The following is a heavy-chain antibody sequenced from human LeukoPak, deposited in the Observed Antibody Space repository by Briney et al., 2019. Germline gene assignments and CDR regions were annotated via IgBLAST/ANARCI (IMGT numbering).Heavy chain of an antibody. V-gene: IGHV4-34*01. CDR1: GGSLSGYY. J-gene: IGHJ4*02. D-gene: IGHD4-17*01. CDR2: INHSGST. Sequence: SETLSLTCAVYGGSLSGYYWSWIRQPPGKGLEWIGEINHSGSTNYNPSLKSRVTISVDTSKNQFSLKLSSVTAADTAVYYCARLPDYAYFDYWGQGTLVTVSS. CDR3: ARLPDYAYFDY.